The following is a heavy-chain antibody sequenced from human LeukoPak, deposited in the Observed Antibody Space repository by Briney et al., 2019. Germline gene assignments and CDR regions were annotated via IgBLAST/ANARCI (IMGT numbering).Heavy chain of an antibody. J-gene: IGHJ4*02. Sequence: PSETLSLTCTVSGGSLGSYYWIWVRQPPGKGLEFIGYIYPNGNTNYKPSLKSRVTISVETSKNQFSLKLSSVTAADTAVYYCARGPFDIVVVPAATFDYWGQGTLVTVSS. CDR3: ARGPFDIVVVPAATFDY. V-gene: IGHV4-4*08. CDR2: IYPNGNT. D-gene: IGHD2-2*01. CDR1: GGSLGSYY.